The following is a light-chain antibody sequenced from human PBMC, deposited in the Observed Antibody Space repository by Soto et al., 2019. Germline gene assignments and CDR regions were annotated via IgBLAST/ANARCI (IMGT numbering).Light chain of an antibody. CDR2: EVT. Sequence: QSVLTQPPSVSGSPGQSVTISCTGTSSDVGRYDRVSWYQQSPGTAPELIIYEVTNRPSGVPDRFSGSKSGNTASLTITGLQAEDEADFYCSSYTSSSRYIFGTGTKVTVL. J-gene: IGLJ1*01. CDR1: SSDVGRYDR. CDR3: SSYTSSSRYI. V-gene: IGLV2-18*02.